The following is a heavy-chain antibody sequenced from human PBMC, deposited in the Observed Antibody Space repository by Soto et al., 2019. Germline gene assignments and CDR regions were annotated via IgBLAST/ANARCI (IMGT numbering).Heavy chain of an antibody. CDR2: IYYSGST. V-gene: IGHV4-31*03. CDR1: GGSIISGGYY. J-gene: IGHJ4*02. Sequence: SETLSLTCTVSGGSIISGGYYWSWIRQHPGKGLEWIGYIYYSGSTYYNPSLKSRVTISVDTSKNQFSLKLSSVTAADTAVYYCARFWGYYDSSGYYYEAVYYFDYWGQGTLVTVSS. D-gene: IGHD3-22*01. CDR3: ARFWGYYDSSGYYYEAVYYFDY.